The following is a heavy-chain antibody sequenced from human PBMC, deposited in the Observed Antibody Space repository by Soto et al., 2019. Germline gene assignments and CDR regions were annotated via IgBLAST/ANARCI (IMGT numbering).Heavy chain of an antibody. J-gene: IGHJ4*02. Sequence: GGSLRLSCAASGFTFSSYWMHWVRQVPGKGLLWVSRIDEYGSTINYADSVKGRFTISRDNARNTLYLEMNSLRAEDTTLYYCTRDIGGKGAYWGPGTLVTVSS. CDR2: IDEYGSTI. V-gene: IGHV3-74*01. CDR1: GFTFSSYW. D-gene: IGHD3-10*01. CDR3: TRDIGGKGAY.